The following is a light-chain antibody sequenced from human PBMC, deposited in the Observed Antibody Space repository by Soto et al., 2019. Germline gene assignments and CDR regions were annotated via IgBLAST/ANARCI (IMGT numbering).Light chain of an antibody. Sequence: EIVMTQSPATLSVSPGEGATLSCRASQSVSSNLAWYQQKPGQAPRLLIYGASTRATGIPARFSGRGSGTEFSLTISSLQSEDSAVYYCQQYNNWPLAFGQGTKVEIE. CDR1: QSVSSN. CDR2: GAS. V-gene: IGKV3-15*01. J-gene: IGKJ1*01. CDR3: QQYNNWPLA.